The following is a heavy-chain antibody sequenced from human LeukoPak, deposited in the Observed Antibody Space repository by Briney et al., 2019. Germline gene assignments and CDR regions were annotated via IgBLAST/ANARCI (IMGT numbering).Heavy chain of an antibody. V-gene: IGHV1-2*02. CDR3: ARDRRGNYYDSSGYYYYFHF. CDR2: INPNSGGT. D-gene: IGHD3-22*01. Sequence: ASVKVSCKASGYTFTNYYIHWVRQAPGQGLEWMGWINPNSGGTNYAQKFQGRVTMTRDTSISTAYMELSRLRSDDTAVYYCARDRRGNYYDSSGYYYYFHFWGQGTLVTVSS. CDR1: GYTFTNYY. J-gene: IGHJ4*02.